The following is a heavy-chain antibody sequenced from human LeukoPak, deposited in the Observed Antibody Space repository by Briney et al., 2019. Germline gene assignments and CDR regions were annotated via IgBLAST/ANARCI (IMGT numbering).Heavy chain of an antibody. D-gene: IGHD3-9*01. V-gene: IGHV1-18*04. CDR3: ARDREGDYDILTGYGNRLGPWWFDP. Sequence: ASVKVSCKASGYTFSNYGISWVRQAPGQGLEWMGWISAYNGNTNYAQKVQGRVTMTTDTSTSTAYMELRSLGSDDTAVYYCARDREGDYDILTGYGNRLGPWWFDPWGQGTLVTVSS. CDR2: ISAYNGNT. J-gene: IGHJ5*02. CDR1: GYTFSNYG.